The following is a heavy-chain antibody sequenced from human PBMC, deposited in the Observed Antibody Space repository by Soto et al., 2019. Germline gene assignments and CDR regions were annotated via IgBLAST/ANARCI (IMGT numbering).Heavy chain of an antibody. CDR3: ARNQIVGATSFDC. CDR2: INPNSGGT. CDR1: GYTFTGYY. V-gene: IGHV1-2*04. J-gene: IGHJ4*02. D-gene: IGHD1-26*01. Sequence: GASVKVSCKASGYTFTGYYMHWVRQAPGQGLEWMGWINPNSGGTNYAQKFQGWVTMTRDTSISTAYMELSRLRSDDTAVYYCARNQIVGATSFDCWGQGTLVTLSS.